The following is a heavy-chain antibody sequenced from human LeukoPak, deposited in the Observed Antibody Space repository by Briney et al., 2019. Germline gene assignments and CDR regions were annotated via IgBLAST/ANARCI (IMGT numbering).Heavy chain of an antibody. CDR2: ISSNGGST. CDR1: GXTFSSYA. CDR3: VKGHLVWELGDYFDY. V-gene: IGHV3-64D*09. D-gene: IGHD1-26*01. Sequence: PGGSLRLSCSASGXTFSSYAMHWVRQAPGKGLEYVSAISSNGGSTYYADSVKGRFTISRDNSKNTLYLQMSSLRAEDTAVYYCVKGHLVWELGDYFDYWGQRTLVTVSS. J-gene: IGHJ4*02.